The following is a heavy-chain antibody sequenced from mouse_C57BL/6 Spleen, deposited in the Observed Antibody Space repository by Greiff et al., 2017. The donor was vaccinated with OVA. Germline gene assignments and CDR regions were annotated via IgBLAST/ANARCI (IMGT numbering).Heavy chain of an antibody. CDR1: GFTFSSYA. V-gene: IGHV5-9-1*02. J-gene: IGHJ4*01. D-gene: IGHD2-1*01. CDR2: ISSGGDYI. Sequence: EVKLMESGEGLVKPGGSLKLSCAASGFTFSSYAMSWVRQTPEKRLEWVAYISSGGDYIYYADTVQGRFTISRDNARNTLYLQMSSLKSEDTAMYYCTCYGIHMDYWGQGTSVTVSS. CDR3: TCYGIHMDY.